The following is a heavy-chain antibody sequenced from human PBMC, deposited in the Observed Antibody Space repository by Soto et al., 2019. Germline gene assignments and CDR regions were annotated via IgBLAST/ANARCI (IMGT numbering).Heavy chain of an antibody. CDR2: LNPNSGAT. J-gene: IGHJ4*02. V-gene: IGHV1-46*01. D-gene: IGHD3-22*01. CDR1: GYTFTSYA. CDR3: ARGGYYYDSRPFDY. Sequence: ASVKVSCKASGYTFTSYAMHWVRQAPGQGLDWMGILNPNSGATTYAQKFQGRVTMTRDTSTSTAYMELSSLRSEDTAVYYCARGGYYYDSRPFDYWGQGTLVTVSS.